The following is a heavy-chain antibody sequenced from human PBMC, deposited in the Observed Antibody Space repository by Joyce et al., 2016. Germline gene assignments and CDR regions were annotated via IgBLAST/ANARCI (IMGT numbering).Heavy chain of an antibody. Sequence: QLQLQESGPGLVKPSETLSLTCTVSGCSISSSGYYWGWIRQPRGKGLEWIGSIYYSGSTCYTPSLKSRVTISVDTSKNQFSLKLSSVTAADTAVYYCARQGELRYYFDYWGQGTLVTVSS. CDR1: GCSISSSGYY. D-gene: IGHD4-17*01. CDR2: IYYSGST. J-gene: IGHJ4*02. V-gene: IGHV4-39*01. CDR3: ARQGELRYYFDY.